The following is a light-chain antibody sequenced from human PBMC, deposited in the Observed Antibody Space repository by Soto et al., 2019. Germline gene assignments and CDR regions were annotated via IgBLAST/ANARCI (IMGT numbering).Light chain of an antibody. CDR1: QSVSSSY. Sequence: EIVMTQSPATLSLSPGERATLSCRASQSVSSSYLSWYQQKPGQAPRLLIYGASTRATGIPARFSGSGSGTDFTLTISSLQPEDFAVYYCQQDYNSPITFGQGTRLEIK. CDR2: GAS. V-gene: IGKV3D-7*01. CDR3: QQDYNSPIT. J-gene: IGKJ5*01.